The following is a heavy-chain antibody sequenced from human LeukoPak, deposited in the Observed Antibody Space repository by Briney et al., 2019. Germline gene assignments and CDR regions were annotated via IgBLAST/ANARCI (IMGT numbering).Heavy chain of an antibody. D-gene: IGHD3-10*01. V-gene: IGHV4-39*01. CDR2: NYYSGST. CDR3: ATLRGVEPYNWFDP. Sequence: SQTLSLLRGFSIHSLSGRYSYWAWVRQPTGKGLEWIGSNYYSGSTYYNPSLKSGVTISVDTSKNQFSLKLSSVTAADTAVYYCATLRGVEPYNWFDPWGQGTLVTVSS. CDR1: IHSLSGRYSY. J-gene: IGHJ5*02.